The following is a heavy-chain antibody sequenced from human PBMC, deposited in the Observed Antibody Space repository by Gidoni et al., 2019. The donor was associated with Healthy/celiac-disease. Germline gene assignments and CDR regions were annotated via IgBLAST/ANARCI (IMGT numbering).Heavy chain of an antibody. CDR2: ISSSGSTI. J-gene: IGHJ6*02. CDR1: GFTFSDYF. CDR3: ARNHYDSSGYHYYYYYGMDV. V-gene: IGHV3-11*01. D-gene: IGHD3-22*01. Sequence: QVQLVDSGGGLVKHGGSLRLSCAASGFTFSDYFMSWIRQAPGKGLEWVSYISSSGSTIYYADSLKGRFTISRDNAKNSLYLQMNSLRAEDTAVYYCARNHYDSSGYHYYYYYGMDVWGQGTTVTVSS.